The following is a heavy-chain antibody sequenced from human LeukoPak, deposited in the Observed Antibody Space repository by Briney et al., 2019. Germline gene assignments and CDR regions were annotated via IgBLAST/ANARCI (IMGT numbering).Heavy chain of an antibody. CDR3: ARVLAAPWFDP. Sequence: EASVKVSCKASGYTFTSYGISWVRQAPGQGLEWMGWISAYNGNTNYAQKLQGRVTMTTDTSTSTAYMELRGLRSDDTAVYYCARVLAAPWFDPWGQGTLVTVSS. V-gene: IGHV1-18*04. D-gene: IGHD6-25*01. J-gene: IGHJ5*02. CDR2: ISAYNGNT. CDR1: GYTFTSYG.